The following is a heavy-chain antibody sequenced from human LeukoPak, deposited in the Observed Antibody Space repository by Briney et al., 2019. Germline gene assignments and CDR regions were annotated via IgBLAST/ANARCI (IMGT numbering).Heavy chain of an antibody. CDR3: AVPTSSGSPAADAFDI. J-gene: IGHJ3*02. CDR1: GFTFSDYY. D-gene: IGHD1-26*01. CDR2: ISSSGSTI. Sequence: GGSLRLSCAASGFTFSDYYMSWIRQAPGKGLEWVSYISSSGSTIYYADSVKGRFTISRDNAKNSLYLQMNSLRAEDTAVYYCAVPTSSGSPAADAFDIWGQGTTVTVSS. V-gene: IGHV3-11*04.